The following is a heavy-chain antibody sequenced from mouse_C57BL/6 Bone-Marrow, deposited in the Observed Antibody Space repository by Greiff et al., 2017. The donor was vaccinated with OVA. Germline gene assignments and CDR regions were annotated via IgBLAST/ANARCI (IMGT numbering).Heavy chain of an antibody. V-gene: IGHV1-76*01. J-gene: IGHJ1*03. CDR3: ARGRLTTVPNWYFDV. Sequence: QVQLQQSGAELVRPGASVKLSCKASGYTFTDYYINWVKQRPGQGLEWIARIYPGSGNTYYNEKFKGKATLTAEKSSSTAYMQLSSLTSEDSAVYFCARGRLTTVPNWYFDVWGTGTTVTVSS. CDR1: GYTFTDYY. CDR2: IYPGSGNT. D-gene: IGHD1-1*01.